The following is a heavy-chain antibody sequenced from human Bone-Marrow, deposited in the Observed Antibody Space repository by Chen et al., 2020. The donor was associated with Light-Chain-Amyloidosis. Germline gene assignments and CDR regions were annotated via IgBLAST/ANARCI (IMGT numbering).Heavy chain of an antibody. V-gene: IGHV3-23*01. J-gene: IGHJ4*02. D-gene: IGHD3-22*01. CDR2: ISGSGGST. CDR3: AGMDRSGYYHFQY. CDR1: GFTFSSHA. Sequence: EVQLLESGGGLVQPGGSLRLSCAASGFTFSSHAMTWVRQAPGKGLEWVSTISGSGGSTYYADSVKGRFTISRDNSKNTLYLQMNSLRAEDTAVYYCAGMDRSGYYHFQYWGQGTLVTVSS.